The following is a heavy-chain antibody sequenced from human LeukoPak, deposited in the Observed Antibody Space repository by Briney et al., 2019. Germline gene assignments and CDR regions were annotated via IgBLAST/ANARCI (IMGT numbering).Heavy chain of an antibody. CDR2: IKQDGSEK. CDR3: ARENYYDSSGYPQSSDY. V-gene: IGHV3-7*01. Sequence: GGSLRLSCAASGFNFSSYWMSWVRQAPGKGLEWVANIKQDGSEKYYVDSVKGRFTISRDNAKKSLYLQMNSLRAEDTAVYYCARENYYDSSGYPQSSDYWGQGTLVTVSS. D-gene: IGHD3-22*01. J-gene: IGHJ4*02. CDR1: GFNFSSYW.